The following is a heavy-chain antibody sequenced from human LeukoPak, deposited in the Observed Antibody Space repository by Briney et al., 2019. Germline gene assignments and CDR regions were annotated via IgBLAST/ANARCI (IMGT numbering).Heavy chain of an antibody. CDR2: IKGDGSEK. D-gene: IGHD2-2*01. CDR3: ARDWDCGRSSCDGALGY. J-gene: IGHJ4*02. CDR1: GFTFSSYS. V-gene: IGHV3-7*01. Sequence: PGGSLRLSCAASGFTFSSYSMNWVRQAPGKGLVWVANIKGDGSEKYYVDSVKGRFTISRDNAKNSLYLQMNSLRAEDSAVYYCARDWDCGRSSCDGALGYWGQGTLVTVSS.